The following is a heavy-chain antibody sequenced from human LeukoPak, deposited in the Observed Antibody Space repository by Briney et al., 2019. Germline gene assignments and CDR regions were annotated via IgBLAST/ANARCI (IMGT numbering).Heavy chain of an antibody. CDR2: LNPSGGST. V-gene: IGHV1-46*01. CDR3: ARETGDDSSGFYDRFDP. CDR1: GYTFTSYG. Sequence: ASVNVSCKASGYTFTSYGIMWVRQASGQGLEWRGILNPSGGSTSYAQKFQSSVTMTRDTSTSTVYMELSSLRSEDTAVYSCARETGDDSSGFYDRFDPWGQGTLVTVSS. J-gene: IGHJ5*02. D-gene: IGHD6-19*01.